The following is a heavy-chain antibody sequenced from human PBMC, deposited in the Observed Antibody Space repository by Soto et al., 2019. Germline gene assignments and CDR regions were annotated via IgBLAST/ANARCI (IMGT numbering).Heavy chain of an antibody. CDR2: IIPIFGTA. CDR3: AREYSRGYSGYGP. D-gene: IGHD5-12*01. CDR1: GGTFSSYA. J-gene: IGHJ3*01. V-gene: IGHV1-69*06. Sequence: SVKVSCKASGGTFSSYAISWVRQAPGQGLEWMGGIIPIFGTANYAQKFQGRVTITADKSTSAAYMELSSLRSEDTAVYYCAREYSRGYSGYGPWGQGTMVTVSS.